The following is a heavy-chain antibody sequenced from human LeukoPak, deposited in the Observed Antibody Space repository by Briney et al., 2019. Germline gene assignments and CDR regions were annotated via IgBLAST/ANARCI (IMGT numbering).Heavy chain of an antibody. D-gene: IGHD4-23*01. CDR3: AKGGFGTVAGAGY. V-gene: IGHV3-23*01. CDR2: ISGSGGST. Sequence: GGSLRLSCAASGFTFSSYAMSWVRQALGKGLEWVSAISGSGGSTYYADSVKGRFTISRDNSKNTLYLQMNSLRAEDTAVYYCAKGGFGTVAGAGYWGQGTLVTVSS. CDR1: GFTFSSYA. J-gene: IGHJ4*02.